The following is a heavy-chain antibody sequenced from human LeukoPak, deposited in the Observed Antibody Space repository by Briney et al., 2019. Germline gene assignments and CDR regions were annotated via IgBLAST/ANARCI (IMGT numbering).Heavy chain of an antibody. D-gene: IGHD1-14*01. J-gene: IGHJ4*02. V-gene: IGHV3-23*01. CDR2: SSGSGGST. CDR3: AKDRLGISYYFDY. Sequence: GGSLRLSCAASGFIFSNYAMSWVRQAPGKGLEWVSASSGSGGSTYYADSVKGRFTISRDNSENTLYLQMNSLRAEDTAVYYCAKDRLGISYYFDYWGQGTLVTVSS. CDR1: GFIFSNYA.